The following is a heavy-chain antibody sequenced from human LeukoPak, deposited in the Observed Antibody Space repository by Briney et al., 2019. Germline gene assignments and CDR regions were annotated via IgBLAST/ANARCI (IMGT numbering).Heavy chain of an antibody. V-gene: IGHV3-33*06. Sequence: GRSLTLSCAASKFLFSHFGMHWVRQAPGKGLEWVAVIWSDGSNRYYADSVKGRFTVSRDNSHNTVYLQMTDLRPEDTAVYYCAKDAQRGFDYSNSLEKWGQGTLVTVSS. D-gene: IGHD4-11*01. CDR1: KFLFSHFG. J-gene: IGHJ4*02. CDR2: IWSDGSNR. CDR3: AKDAQRGFDYSNSLEK.